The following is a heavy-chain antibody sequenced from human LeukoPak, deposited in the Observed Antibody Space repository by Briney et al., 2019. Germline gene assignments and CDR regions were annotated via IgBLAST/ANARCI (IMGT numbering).Heavy chain of an antibody. CDR1: GYTFSRHG. V-gene: IGHV1-18*01. J-gene: IGHJ4*02. Sequence: ASVKLSCNTSGYTFSRHGITWVRHAPGQGPELMGLVSGYNGDTNYAKSVRSRVTMTTDTSTNTAYMELRRLRSDDTAVYYCAKDIHPGLDSGASCCFDYWGQGTPVTVSS. CDR2: VSGYNGDT. CDR3: AKDIHPGLDSGASCCFDY. D-gene: IGHD3-22*01.